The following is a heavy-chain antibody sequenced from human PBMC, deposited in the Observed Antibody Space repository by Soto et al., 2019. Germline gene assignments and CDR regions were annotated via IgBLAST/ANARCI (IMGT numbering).Heavy chain of an antibody. CDR1: GFDFSTYW. CDR3: ARVESNGYFRY. Sequence: GGSLRLSCVASGFDFSTYWMSWVRQAPGKGLEWVATIKEGGSQSFYVDSVRGRFTVSRDNAKNSLFLQVNSLRADDTAVYFCARVESNGYFRYWGQGTLVTVSS. D-gene: IGHD3-22*01. J-gene: IGHJ4*02. V-gene: IGHV3-7*05. CDR2: IKEGGSQS.